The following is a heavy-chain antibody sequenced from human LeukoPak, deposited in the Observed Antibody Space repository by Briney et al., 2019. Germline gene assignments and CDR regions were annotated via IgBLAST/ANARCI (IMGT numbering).Heavy chain of an antibody. J-gene: IGHJ3*02. CDR2: IYHSGST. V-gene: IGHV4-4*02. Sequence: PSETLSLTCAVSGGSIRSNDWWSCVRQPPGKGLEWIGYIYHSGSTYYNPSLKSRVTISVDRSKNQFSLKLSSVTAADTAVYYCARVPYYYDSSGYQVDDAFDIWGQGTMVTVSS. D-gene: IGHD3-22*01. CDR1: GGSIRSNDW. CDR3: ARVPYYYDSSGYQVDDAFDI.